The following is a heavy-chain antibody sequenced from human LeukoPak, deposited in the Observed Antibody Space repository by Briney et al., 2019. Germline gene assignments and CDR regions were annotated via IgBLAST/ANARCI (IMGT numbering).Heavy chain of an antibody. CDR2: INHSGST. J-gene: IGHJ2*01. V-gene: IGHV4-34*01. CDR1: GGSFSGYY. CDR3: ARVRRYFDL. Sequence: PSETLSLTCAVYGGSFSGYYWSWIRRPPGKGLEWIGEINHSGSTNYNPSLKSRVTISVDTSKNQFSLKLSSVTAADTAVYYCARVRRYFDLWGRGTLVTVSS.